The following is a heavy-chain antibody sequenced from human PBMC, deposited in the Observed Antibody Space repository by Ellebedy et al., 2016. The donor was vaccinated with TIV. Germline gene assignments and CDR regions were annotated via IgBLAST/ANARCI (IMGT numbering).Heavy chain of an antibody. Sequence: GESLKISCAASGFTFSSYAMHWVRQAPGKGLEYVSVISSNGGSTYYANSVKGRFTISRDNSKNTLYLQMGSLRAEDMAVYYCARVGEYCSGGSCFANYYYYYMDVWGKGTTVTVSS. CDR3: ARVGEYCSGGSCFANYYYYYMDV. V-gene: IGHV3-64*01. CDR2: ISSNGGST. J-gene: IGHJ6*03. D-gene: IGHD2-15*01. CDR1: GFTFSSYA.